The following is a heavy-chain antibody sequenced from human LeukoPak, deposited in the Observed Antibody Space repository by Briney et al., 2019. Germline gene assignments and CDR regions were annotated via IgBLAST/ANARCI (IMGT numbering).Heavy chain of an antibody. CDR1: GFTFSDYY. V-gene: IGHV3-11*04. J-gene: IGHJ4*02. CDR3: ARDPLSTSSPVDY. D-gene: IGHD2-2*01. Sequence: GGSLRLSCAASGFTFSDYYMSWVRQAPGKGLEWVSYISSSGTTISYADSVKGRFTISRDNADSSLYLQMNSLRAEDTAVYYCARDPLSTSSPVDYWGQGTLVTVSS. CDR2: ISSSGTTI.